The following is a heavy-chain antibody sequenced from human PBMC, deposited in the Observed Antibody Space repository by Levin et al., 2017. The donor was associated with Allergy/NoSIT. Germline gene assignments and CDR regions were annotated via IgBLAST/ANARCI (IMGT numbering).Heavy chain of an antibody. CDR2: ISGSGDST. CDR3: AKNASGDYDILTGWCYYCYMDV. CDR1: GFTFSSHA. D-gene: IGHD3-9*01. J-gene: IGHJ6*03. Sequence: ASVKVSCAASGFTFSSHATSWVRQAPGKGLEWVSGISGSGDSTYDADSVKGRFTISRDNSKNTLYLQMNSLRAEDTAVYYCAKNASGDYDILTGWCYYCYMDVWGKGTAVTVSS. V-gene: IGHV3-23*01.